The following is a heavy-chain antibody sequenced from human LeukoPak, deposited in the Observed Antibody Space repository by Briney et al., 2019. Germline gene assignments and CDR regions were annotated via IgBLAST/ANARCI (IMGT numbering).Heavy chain of an antibody. CDR3: AKDVGAVAGYAFDI. D-gene: IGHD6-19*01. CDR1: GFTFDDYA. CDR2: ISWNSGSI. V-gene: IGHV3-9*01. J-gene: IGHJ3*02. Sequence: PGRSLRLSCAASGFTFDDYAMHWVRQAPGKGLEWVSGISWNSGSISYADSVKGRFTISRDNAKNSLYQQMNSLRAEDTALYYCAKDVGAVAGYAFDIWGQGTMVTVSS.